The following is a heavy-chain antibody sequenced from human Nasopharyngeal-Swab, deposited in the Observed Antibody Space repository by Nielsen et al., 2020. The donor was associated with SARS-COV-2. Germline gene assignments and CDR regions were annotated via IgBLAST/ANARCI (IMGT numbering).Heavy chain of an antibody. D-gene: IGHD5-12*01. CDR1: GGTFSSYA. Sequence: SVKVSCKASGGTFSSYAISWMRQAPGQGLEWMGGIIPIFGTANYAQKFQGRVTITADESTSTAYMELSSLTSEDTAVYYCARCRYSGYDWSSLSYYYYMDVWGKGTTVTVSS. J-gene: IGHJ6*03. V-gene: IGHV1-69*13. CDR3: ARCRYSGYDWSSLSYYYYMDV. CDR2: IIPIFGTA.